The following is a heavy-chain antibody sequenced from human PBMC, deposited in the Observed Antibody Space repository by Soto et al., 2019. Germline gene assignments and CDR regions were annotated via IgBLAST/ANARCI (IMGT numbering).Heavy chain of an antibody. V-gene: IGHV3-23*01. D-gene: IGHD3-10*01. CDR2: ISDSGGRT. Sequence: GGSLRLSWAASGFTLNTYAMSWVRQAPGKGLEWVSTISDSGGRTYYAASVKGRFTISRDNSKNTLYLLMNSLSAEDTALYYCAKFHGSGTYYNFPDYWGQGPLVTVSS. CDR1: GFTLNTYA. J-gene: IGHJ4*02. CDR3: AKFHGSGTYYNFPDY.